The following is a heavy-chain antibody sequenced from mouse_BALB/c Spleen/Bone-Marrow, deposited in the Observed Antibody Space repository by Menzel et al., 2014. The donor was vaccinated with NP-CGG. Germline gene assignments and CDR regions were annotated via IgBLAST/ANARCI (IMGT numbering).Heavy chain of an antibody. CDR1: GFTFXDYY. J-gene: IGHJ2*01. V-gene: IGHV7-3*02. CDR2: IRNKANGYTT. Sequence: EVKLVESGGGLVQPGGSLRLSCATSGFTFXDYYMNWVRQPPGKALEWLGFIRNKANGYTTEYSASVKSRFTISRDNSQNILYLQMNTLRVDDSATYYCARDKGRVFFDYWGQGTTLTVSS. CDR3: ARDKGRVFFDY.